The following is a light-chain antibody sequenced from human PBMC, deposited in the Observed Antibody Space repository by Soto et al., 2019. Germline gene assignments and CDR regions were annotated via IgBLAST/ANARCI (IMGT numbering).Light chain of an antibody. J-gene: IGLJ1*01. Sequence: QSALTQPASVSGSPGQSITISCTGTSSDVGGYNYVSWYQQHPGKAPKLMIYDVSKRPSGVSNRFSGSKSGNTASLTSSGLQAEDDADYYCSSYTSSSTYVFGTGTKVTVL. CDR3: SSYTSSSTYV. CDR2: DVS. V-gene: IGLV2-14*01. CDR1: SSDVGGYNY.